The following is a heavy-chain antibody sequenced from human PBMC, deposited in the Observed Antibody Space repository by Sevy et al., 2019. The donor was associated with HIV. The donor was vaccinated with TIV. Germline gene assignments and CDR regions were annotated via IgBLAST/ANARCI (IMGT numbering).Heavy chain of an antibody. D-gene: IGHD2-8*01. CDR3: AREGCTKPHDY. CDR1: GFTFSKYS. J-gene: IGHJ4*02. Sequence: GGSLRLSCAASGFTFSKYSMSWVRQPPGKGLEWVSTLSFGCGEINYADSVKGRFTISRDNSKSSVCLQMNNLRHEDTAVYYCAREGCTKPHDYWGQGTLVTVSS. CDR2: LSFGCGEI. V-gene: IGHV3-23*01.